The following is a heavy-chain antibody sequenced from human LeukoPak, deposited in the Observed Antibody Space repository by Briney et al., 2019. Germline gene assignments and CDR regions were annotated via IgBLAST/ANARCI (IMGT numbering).Heavy chain of an antibody. V-gene: IGHV1-8*01. Sequence: GASVKVSCKASGYTFSSYDINWVRQATGQGLEWMGWMNPKSGYTGFAQKFQGRVTMTRTTSITTAYMELSSLRSEDTAVYYCARTDGDLDYWGQGTLVTVSS. D-gene: IGHD4-17*01. CDR3: ARTDGDLDY. CDR2: MNPKSGYT. CDR1: GYTFSSYD. J-gene: IGHJ4*02.